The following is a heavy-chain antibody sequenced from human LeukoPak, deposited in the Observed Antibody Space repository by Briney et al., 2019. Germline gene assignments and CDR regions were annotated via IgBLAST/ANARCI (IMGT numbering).Heavy chain of an antibody. Sequence: ASVKVSCKASGYTFTGYYMHWVRQAPGQGLEWMGWINPNSGGTNYAQKFQGRVTMTRDTSISTAYMELSRLRSDDTAVYYCARVDSSGWYYFDYWGQGTLVTVS. CDR3: ARVDSSGWYYFDY. CDR1: GYTFTGYY. CDR2: INPNSGGT. V-gene: IGHV1-2*02. D-gene: IGHD6-19*01. J-gene: IGHJ4*02.